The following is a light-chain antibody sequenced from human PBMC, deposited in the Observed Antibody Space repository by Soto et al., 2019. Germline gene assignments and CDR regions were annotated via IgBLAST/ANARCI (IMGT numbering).Light chain of an antibody. CDR1: SSDVGKYNY. CDR3: SSYTGSSINTVV. J-gene: IGLJ2*01. Sequence: QSALTQPASVSGSPGQSITISCTRTSSDVGKYNYVSWYQQHPAKAPKLMIFEVSNRPSGVSNRFSGSKSGNTASLTISGLQAEDEAEYYCSSYTGSSINTVVFGGGTKLTVL. V-gene: IGLV2-14*01. CDR2: EVS.